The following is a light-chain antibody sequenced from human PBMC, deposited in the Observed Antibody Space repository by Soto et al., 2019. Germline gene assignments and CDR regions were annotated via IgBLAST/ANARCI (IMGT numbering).Light chain of an antibody. CDR3: CSYAGRHYV. CDR1: SSDVGGYNY. J-gene: IGLJ1*01. V-gene: IGLV2-11*01. Sequence: QSALTQPRSVSGSPGQSVTISCTGTSSDVGGYNYVSWYQQHPGKAPKLMIYDVSKRPSGVPDRFSGSKSGNTASLTISGLAAEDEADYYCCSYAGRHYVFGTGTKLTVL. CDR2: DVS.